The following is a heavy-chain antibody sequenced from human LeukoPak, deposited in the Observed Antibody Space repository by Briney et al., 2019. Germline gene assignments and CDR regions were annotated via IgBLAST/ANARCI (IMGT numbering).Heavy chain of an antibody. Sequence: ASVKVSCKASGYTFTAYYMHWVRQAPGQGLEWMGWINPNSGGTNYAQKFQGRVTMTRDTSIITVYMELSRLRSDYAVEYYCARDFPSSGWYHPFDYWGQGILVTVSS. D-gene: IGHD6-19*01. CDR3: ARDFPSSGWYHPFDY. CDR1: GYTFTAYY. V-gene: IGHV1-2*02. J-gene: IGHJ4*02. CDR2: INPNSGGT.